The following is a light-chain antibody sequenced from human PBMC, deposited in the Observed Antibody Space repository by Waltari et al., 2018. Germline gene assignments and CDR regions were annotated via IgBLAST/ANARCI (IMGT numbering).Light chain of an antibody. J-gene: IGKJ5*01. CDR1: QTVIIY. V-gene: IGKV1-39*01. CDR2: AAS. CDR3: QQSYSGPIT. Sequence: DIHLTQSPSSLSASVGDRVTITCRTTQTVIIYLNWYQQKPGKAPKLLIYAASSLQSGVPSRFSGSGSGTDFTLTISRLQPEDFATYYCQQSYSGPITFGQGTRLENK.